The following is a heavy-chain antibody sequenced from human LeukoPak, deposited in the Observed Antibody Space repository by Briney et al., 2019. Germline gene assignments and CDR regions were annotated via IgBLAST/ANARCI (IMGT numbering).Heavy chain of an antibody. CDR3: ARRDCSRTSCYGDYHHGMDV. D-gene: IGHD2-2*01. Sequence: GESLKISCKGSGYSFTSYWIGWVRQMPGKGLEWMGIIYPGDSDTRYSPSFQGQVTISADKSISTAYLQWSSLKASDTAMYYCARRDCSRTSCYGDYHHGMDVWGQGTTVTVSS. V-gene: IGHV5-51*01. CDR2: IYPGDSDT. J-gene: IGHJ6*02. CDR1: GYSFTSYW.